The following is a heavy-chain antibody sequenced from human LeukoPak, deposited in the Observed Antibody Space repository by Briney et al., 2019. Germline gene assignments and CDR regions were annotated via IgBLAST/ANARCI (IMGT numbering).Heavy chain of an antibody. CDR3: VRHGIASTSPATGDAFDI. CDR2: VYYSGDT. V-gene: IGHV4-39*01. J-gene: IGHJ3*02. CDR1: GFTFSSYA. Sequence: GSLRLSCAASGFTFSSYAMSWVRQAPGKGLEWIGTVYYSGDTYYHPSLKSRVSISADTSKNQFSLKLNSVTAADAAIYYCVRHGIASTSPATGDAFDIWGQGTMITVSS. D-gene: IGHD1-1*01.